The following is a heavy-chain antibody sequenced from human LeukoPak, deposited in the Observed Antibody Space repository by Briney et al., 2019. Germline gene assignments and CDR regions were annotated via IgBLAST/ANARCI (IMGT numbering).Heavy chain of an antibody. CDR1: GGTFSSYA. D-gene: IGHD3-22*01. V-gene: IGHV1-69*05. CDR3: ARVIYYYDSSGYYYFDY. J-gene: IGHJ4*02. Sequence: SVKVSCKASGGTFSSYAISWVRQAPGQGLEWVGGIIPIFGTANYAQKFQGRVTITTDESTSTAYMELSSLRSEDTAVYYCARVIYYYDSSGYYYFDYWGQGTLVTVSS. CDR2: IIPIFGTA.